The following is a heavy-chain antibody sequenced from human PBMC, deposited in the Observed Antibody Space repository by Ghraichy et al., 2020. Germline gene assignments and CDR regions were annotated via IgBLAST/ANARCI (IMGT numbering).Heavy chain of an antibody. D-gene: IGHD6-19*01. CDR1: GGSISSSSYY. Sequence: ESMNISCTVSGGSISSSSYYWGWIRQPPGKGLEWIGSIYYSGSTYYNPSLKSRVTISVDTSKNQFSLKLSSVTAADTAVYYCARHARKADSSGWYGDAFDIWGQGTMVTVSS. J-gene: IGHJ3*02. CDR3: ARHARKADSSGWYGDAFDI. CDR2: IYYSGST. V-gene: IGHV4-39*01.